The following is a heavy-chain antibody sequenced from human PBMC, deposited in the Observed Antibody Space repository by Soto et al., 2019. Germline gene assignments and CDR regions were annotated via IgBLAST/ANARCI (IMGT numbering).Heavy chain of an antibody. CDR3: ARVVVRGVITHYYYGMDV. V-gene: IGHV4-59*01. Sequence: SETLSLTCTASGGPISSYYWSWIRQPPGKGLEWIGYIYYSGSTNYNPSLKSRVTISVDTSKNQFSLKLSSVTAADTAVYYCARVVVRGVITHYYYGMDVWGQGTTVTVSS. J-gene: IGHJ6*02. CDR2: IYYSGST. D-gene: IGHD3-10*01. CDR1: GGPISSYY.